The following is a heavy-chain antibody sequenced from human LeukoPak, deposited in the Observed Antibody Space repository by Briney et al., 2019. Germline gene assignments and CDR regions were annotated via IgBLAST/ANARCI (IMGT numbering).Heavy chain of an antibody. CDR3: ARGRHPTSYGDLVDY. D-gene: IGHD4-17*01. J-gene: IGHJ4*02. CDR1: GFTFSSYG. CDR2: IWYDGSNK. Sequence: GGSLRLSCAASGFTFSSYGMHWVRQAPGKGLEWVAVIWYDGSNKYYADSVKGRFTISRDNSKNTLYLQMNSLRAEDTAVYYCARGRHPTSYGDLVDYWGQGTLVTVSS. V-gene: IGHV3-33*01.